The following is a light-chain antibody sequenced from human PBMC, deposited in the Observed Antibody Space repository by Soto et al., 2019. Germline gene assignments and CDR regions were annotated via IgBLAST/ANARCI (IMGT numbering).Light chain of an antibody. J-gene: IGKJ2*01. CDR2: DAS. CDR3: QHYSHWSYT. CDR1: QSISTK. V-gene: IGKV3-15*01. Sequence: IVMTQTPATLSVSPGERATLSCRASQSISTKLAWYQQKPGQAPRLLMYDASTRASGFPARFSGSGSGTEFTLTISSLQSEDFAGYYCQHYSHWSYTFGQGTNLEIK.